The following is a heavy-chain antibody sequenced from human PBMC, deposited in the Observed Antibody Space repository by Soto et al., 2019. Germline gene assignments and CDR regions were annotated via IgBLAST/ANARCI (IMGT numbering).Heavy chain of an antibody. CDR1: GGSISSYY. V-gene: IGHV4-59*08. J-gene: IGHJ4*02. CDR2: IYYSGST. CDR3: ARVYSGSYSDS. Sequence: PSXTLSLTCSVSGGSISSYYWSWIRQPPGKGLEWIGYIYYSGSTNYNPSLKSRVTISVDTSKNQFSLKLSSVTAADTAVYYCARVYSGSYSDSWGQGTLVTVSS. D-gene: IGHD1-26*01.